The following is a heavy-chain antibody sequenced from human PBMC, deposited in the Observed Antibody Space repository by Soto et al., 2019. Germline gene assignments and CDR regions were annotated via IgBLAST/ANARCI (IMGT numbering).Heavy chain of an antibody. Sequence: GGSLRLSCAASGFTFSSYSMNWVRQAPGKGLEWVSSISSSSSYIYYADSVKGQYTISRDNAKNSLYLQMNSLRAEDTAVYYCSSLNYDILTGYYNFYYYYGMDVWGQGTTVTVSS. J-gene: IGHJ6*02. V-gene: IGHV3-21*01. CDR1: GFTFSSYS. CDR2: ISSSSSYI. CDR3: SSLNYDILTGYYNFYYYYGMDV. D-gene: IGHD3-9*01.